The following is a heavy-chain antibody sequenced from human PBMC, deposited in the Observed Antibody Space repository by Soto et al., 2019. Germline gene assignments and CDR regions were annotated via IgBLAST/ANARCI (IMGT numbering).Heavy chain of an antibody. D-gene: IGHD3-16*01. CDR3: ATEWGRDGYNFHY. Sequence: SETLSLTCAVYGGSFSGYYWSWIRQPPGKGLEWIGEINHSGSTNYNPSLKSRVTISVDTSKNQFSLKLSSVTAADTAVYYCATEWGRDGYNFHYWGQGALVTVSS. J-gene: IGHJ4*02. CDR2: INHSGST. CDR1: GGSFSGYY. V-gene: IGHV4-34*01.